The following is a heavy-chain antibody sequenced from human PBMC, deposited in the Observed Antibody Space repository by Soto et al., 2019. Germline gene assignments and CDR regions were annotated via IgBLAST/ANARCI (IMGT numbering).Heavy chain of an antibody. CDR1: GGSISSGGYY. D-gene: IGHD3-9*01. CDR2: IYYSGST. V-gene: IGHV4-31*03. J-gene: IGHJ4*02. Sequence: QVQLQESGPGLVKPSQTLSLTCTVSGGSISSGGYYWSWIRQHPGKDLEWIGYIYYSGSTYYNPSLKSRVTISVDTSKNQFSLKLSSVTAADTAVYYCARGVLRYFDWLLRNFDYWGQGTLVTVSS. CDR3: ARGVLRYFDWLLRNFDY.